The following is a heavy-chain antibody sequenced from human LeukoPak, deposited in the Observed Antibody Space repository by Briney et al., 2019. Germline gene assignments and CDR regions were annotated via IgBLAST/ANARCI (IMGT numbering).Heavy chain of an antibody. D-gene: IGHD2-2*01. V-gene: IGHV4-59*12. J-gene: IGHJ4*02. CDR3: AREARFAVPVVASGDY. CDR2: IYYSGST. CDR1: GGSISSYY. Sequence: SETLSLTCTVSGGSISSYYWSWIRQPPGKGLEWIGYIYYSGSTNYNPSLKSRVTISVDTSKNQFSLKLRSVTAADTAVYYCAREARFAVPVVASGDYWGQGTLVTVSS.